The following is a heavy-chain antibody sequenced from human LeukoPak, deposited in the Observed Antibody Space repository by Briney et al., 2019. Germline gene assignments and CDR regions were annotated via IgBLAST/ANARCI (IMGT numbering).Heavy chain of an antibody. CDR1: GFTVSSNY. Sequence: GSLRLSCAASGFTVSSNYMSWVRQAPGKGLEWVSAISGSGGSTYYADSVKGRFTISRDNSKNTLYLQMNSLRAEDTAVYYCAKTSDYDILTGYPYYFDYWGQGTLVTVSS. CDR3: AKTSDYDILTGYPYYFDY. CDR2: ISGSGGST. D-gene: IGHD3-9*01. J-gene: IGHJ4*02. V-gene: IGHV3-23*01.